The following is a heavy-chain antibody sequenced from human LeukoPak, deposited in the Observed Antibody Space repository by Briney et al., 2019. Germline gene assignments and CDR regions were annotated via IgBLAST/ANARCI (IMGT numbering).Heavy chain of an antibody. Sequence: QPGGSLRLSCAASGFTFSSYDMHWVRQPTGKGLEWVSGIGTAGDTYYAGSVKGRFTISRENAKNSLYLQMNSLRAGDTAVYYCARSFCSGGICNLYDYWGQGTLVTVSS. CDR3: ARSFCSGGICNLYDY. J-gene: IGHJ4*02. CDR2: IGTAGDT. CDR1: GFTFSSYD. D-gene: IGHD2-15*01. V-gene: IGHV3-13*01.